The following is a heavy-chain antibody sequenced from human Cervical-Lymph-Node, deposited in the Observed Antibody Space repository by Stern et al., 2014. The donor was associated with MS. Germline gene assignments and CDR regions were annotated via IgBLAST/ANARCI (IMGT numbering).Heavy chain of an antibody. J-gene: IGHJ5*02. V-gene: IGHV3-21*01. CDR1: GFTFSSYS. CDR2: ISSSSSYI. CDR3: ATDIVVVPADTTNWFDP. D-gene: IGHD2-2*01. Sequence: EVQLVESGGGLVKPGGSLRLSCAASGFTFSSYSMNWVRQAPGKGLEWVSSISSSSSYIYYADSVKGRFTISRDNAKNSLYLQMNSLRAEDTAVYYCATDIVVVPADTTNWFDPWGQGTLVTVSS.